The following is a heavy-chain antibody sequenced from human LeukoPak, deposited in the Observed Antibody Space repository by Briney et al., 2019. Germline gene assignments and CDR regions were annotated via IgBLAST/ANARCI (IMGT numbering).Heavy chain of an antibody. CDR3: ARGGVSRAAFDA. CDR2: IKEDGSEK. V-gene: IGHV3-7*05. Sequence: GGSLRLSCVASGFSFSTSWMSWVRQAPGKGPEWVANIKEDGSEKSYVDSVKGRFTISRDNAKNSLYLEMDSLRVEDTAVYYCARGGVSRAAFDAWGRGTMVTVSS. CDR1: GFSFSTSW. J-gene: IGHJ3*01.